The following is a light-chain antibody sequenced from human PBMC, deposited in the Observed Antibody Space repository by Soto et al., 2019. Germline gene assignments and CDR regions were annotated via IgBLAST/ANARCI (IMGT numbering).Light chain of an antibody. Sequence: EIVLTQSPGTLSLSPGERATPSCRASQSVSNNYLAWYQRKPGQAPRLLIYGASNRATGIPDRFSGSGSGTDFTLTISRLEPEDFAVYYCQQYGSSGTFGQGTKVDIK. V-gene: IGKV3-20*01. CDR1: QSVSNNY. CDR2: GAS. J-gene: IGKJ1*01. CDR3: QQYGSSGT.